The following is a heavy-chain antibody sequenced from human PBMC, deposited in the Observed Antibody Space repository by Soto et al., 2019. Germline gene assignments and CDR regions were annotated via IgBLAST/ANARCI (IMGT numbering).Heavy chain of an antibody. CDR2: IYYSGST. V-gene: IGHV4-61*01. CDR1: GGSVSSGSYY. Sequence: SETLSLTCTVSGGSVSSGSYYWSWIRQPPGKGLEWIGYIYYSGSTNYNPSLKSRVTISVDTSKNQFSLKLSSVTAADTAVYYCAREGSTLNWVGPWGQGNLVTGSS. J-gene: IGHJ5*02. CDR3: AREGSTLNWVGP.